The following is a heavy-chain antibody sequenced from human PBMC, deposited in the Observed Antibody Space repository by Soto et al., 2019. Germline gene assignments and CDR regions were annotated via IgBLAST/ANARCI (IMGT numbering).Heavy chain of an antibody. Sequence: SGESLKISCKGSGYSFTSYWISWVRQMPGKGLEWMGRIDPSDSYTNYSPSFQGHVTISADKSISTAYLQWSSLKASDTAMYYCARRVYSSRWPKGNWCDPWGQGTLGTVSS. CDR3: ARRVYSSRWPKGNWCDP. V-gene: IGHV5-10-1*01. CDR1: GYSFTSYW. CDR2: IDPSDSYT. D-gene: IGHD6-13*01. J-gene: IGHJ5*02.